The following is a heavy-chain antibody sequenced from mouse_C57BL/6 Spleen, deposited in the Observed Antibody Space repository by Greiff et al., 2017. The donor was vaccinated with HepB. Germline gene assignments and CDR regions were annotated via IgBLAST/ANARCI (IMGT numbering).Heavy chain of an antibody. D-gene: IGHD2-4*01. Sequence: VQLKESGGGLVKPGGSLKLSCAASGFTFSSYAMSWVRQTPEKRLEWVATISDGGSYTYYPDNVKGRFTISRDNAKNNLYLQMSHLKSEDTAMYYCARDLFYDYDGKFAYWGQGTLVTVSA. V-gene: IGHV5-4*01. J-gene: IGHJ3*01. CDR3: ARDLFYDYDGKFAY. CDR2: ISDGGSYT. CDR1: GFTFSSYA.